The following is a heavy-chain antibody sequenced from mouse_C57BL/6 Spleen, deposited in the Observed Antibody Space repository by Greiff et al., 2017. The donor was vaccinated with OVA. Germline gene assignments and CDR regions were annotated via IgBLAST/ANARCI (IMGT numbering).Heavy chain of an antibody. J-gene: IGHJ4*01. CDR2: IWPCGGT. CDR3: AREPGGDSIDY. CDR1: GFSFTSYS. Sequence: VQRVQSGPGLVVPSQCLSLTCTVSGFSFTSYSISWVRQPPGQGLEWLGVIWPCGGTTYTSALKSRLSISKDNSNSQVYLKMNRLQADDTARYYCAREPGGDSIDYWGQGTPVTVSS. V-gene: IGHV2-9-1*01.